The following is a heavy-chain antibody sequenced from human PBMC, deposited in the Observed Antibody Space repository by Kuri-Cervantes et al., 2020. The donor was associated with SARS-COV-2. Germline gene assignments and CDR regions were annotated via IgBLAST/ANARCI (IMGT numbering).Heavy chain of an antibody. D-gene: IGHD2-2*01. Sequence: GGSLRLSCKASGYTFSNYGINWVRQAPGQGLEWMGWISAYNGNTNCAQKLQGRVTMTTDTSTSTAYMELRSLRSDDTAVYYCATSEYGVDAFDIWGQGTMVTVSS. CDR3: ATSEYGVDAFDI. V-gene: IGHV1-18*01. J-gene: IGHJ3*02. CDR2: ISAYNGNT. CDR1: GYTFSNYG.